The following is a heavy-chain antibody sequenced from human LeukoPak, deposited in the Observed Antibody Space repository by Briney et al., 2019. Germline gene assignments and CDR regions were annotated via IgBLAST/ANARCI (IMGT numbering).Heavy chain of an antibody. J-gene: IGHJ3*02. Sequence: GGSLRLSCAASGFTFSNYWMRWVRQAPGKGLVWVSHINSDGDGSSTTYADFVKGRFTISRDNAKNTLYLQMNSLRVDDTAVYYCARGLPTNAFDIWGQGTMVAVSS. CDR2: INSDGDGSST. V-gene: IGHV3-74*01. CDR3: ARGLPTNAFDI. D-gene: IGHD5-24*01. CDR1: GFTFSNYW.